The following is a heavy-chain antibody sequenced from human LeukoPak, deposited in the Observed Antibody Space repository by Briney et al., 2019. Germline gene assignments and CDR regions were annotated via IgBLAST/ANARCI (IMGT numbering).Heavy chain of an antibody. D-gene: IGHD2-15*01. J-gene: IGHJ5*02. CDR1: GGSFSGYY. Sequence: KPSETRSLTCAVYGGSFSGYYWSWIRQPPGKGPQWIGEINHSGSTNYNPSLKSRVTISVDTSKNQFSLKLSSVTAADTAVYYCARGYSGGSFFDPWGQGTLVTVSS. CDR3: ARGYSGGSFFDP. CDR2: INHSGST. V-gene: IGHV4-34*01.